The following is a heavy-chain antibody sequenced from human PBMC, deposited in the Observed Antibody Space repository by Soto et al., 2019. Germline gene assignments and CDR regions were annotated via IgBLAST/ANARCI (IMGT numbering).Heavy chain of an antibody. J-gene: IGHJ4*02. Sequence: QVLLQQWGAGLLKPSETLSLTCAVYGGSFSGYYWSWIRQPPGKGLEWIGEINHSGYTNYNPSLKSRVTISVDTSKSQFYLKLSSVTAADTAVYYCARTSRFDSWGQGTLVTVSS. CDR3: ARTSRFDS. CDR2: INHSGYT. V-gene: IGHV4-34*01. D-gene: IGHD6-6*01. CDR1: GGSFSGYY.